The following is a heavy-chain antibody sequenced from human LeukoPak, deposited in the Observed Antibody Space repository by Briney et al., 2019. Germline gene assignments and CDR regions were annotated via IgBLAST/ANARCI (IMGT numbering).Heavy chain of an antibody. D-gene: IGHD2-21*02. CDR3: AKDLYCVGDCYPYYFDY. J-gene: IGHJ4*02. CDR1: GFTFSSYA. CDR2: ISGSGAST. Sequence: PGGSLRLSCAASGFTFSSYAMTWVRQAPGKGLEWVSTISGSGASTYYADSVKGRFTISRDNSKNTLYLQMNSLRAEDTALYYCAKDLYCVGDCYPYYFDYWDQGTLVTVSS. V-gene: IGHV3-23*01.